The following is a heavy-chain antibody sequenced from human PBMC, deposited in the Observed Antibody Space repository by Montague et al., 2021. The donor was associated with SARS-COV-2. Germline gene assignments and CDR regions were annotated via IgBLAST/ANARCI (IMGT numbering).Heavy chain of an antibody. CDR2: LYHTGRP. D-gene: IGHD2-2*01. J-gene: IGHJ3*02. CDR1: GGSITSADYY. CDR3: ATEMPAYDVFDI. Sequence: SETLSLTCTVSGGSITSADYYSTWIRQHQGTGLQWIGYLYHTGRPNYNPSLKSRVTIPLETSKNQFSLKVDSVSTADTAVYYCATEMPAYDVFDIWGQGTRVTFSS. V-gene: IGHV4-61*08.